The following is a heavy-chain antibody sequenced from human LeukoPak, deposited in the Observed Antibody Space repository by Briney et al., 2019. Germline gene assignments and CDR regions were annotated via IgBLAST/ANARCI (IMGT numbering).Heavy chain of an antibody. D-gene: IGHD2-2*02. Sequence: SETLSLTCAVYGGSFSGHYWSWIRQPPGKGLEWIGEINHSGSTNYNPSLKSRVTISVDTSKNQFSLKLSSVTAADTAVYYCARAGLVVPAAILSYYYYYMDVWGKGTTVTVSS. J-gene: IGHJ6*03. CDR1: GGSFSGHY. CDR3: ARAGLVVPAAILSYYYYYMDV. CDR2: INHSGST. V-gene: IGHV4-34*01.